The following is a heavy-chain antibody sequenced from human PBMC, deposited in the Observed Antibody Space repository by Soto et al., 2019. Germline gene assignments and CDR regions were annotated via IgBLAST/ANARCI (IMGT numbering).Heavy chain of an antibody. CDR2: TYYRSKWYN. CDR3: ARGPCAGDSYGDAFDI. J-gene: IGHJ3*02. CDR1: GDSVSSNSAA. Sequence: SQTRSLTCAISGDSVSSNSAAWNWIRQSPSRGLEWLGRTYYRSKWYNDYAVSVKSRITINPDTSKNQFSLRLNSVTPEDTAVYYCARGPCAGDSYGDAFDIWGQGTMVTVSS. D-gene: IGHD2-21*02. V-gene: IGHV6-1*01.